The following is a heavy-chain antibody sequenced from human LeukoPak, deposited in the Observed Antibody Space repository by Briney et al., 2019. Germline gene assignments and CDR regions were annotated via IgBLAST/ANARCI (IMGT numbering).Heavy chain of an antibody. D-gene: IGHD6-25*01. V-gene: IGHV3-21*04. J-gene: IGHJ4*02. Sequence: GGSLRLSCAASGFTFSSYSMNWVRQAPGKGLEWVSSISSSSSYIYYADSVKGRFTISRDNSKNTLFLKMNSLRVEDTAIYYCAKDYSGGHHFDFWGQGTLVTVSS. CDR1: GFTFSSYS. CDR3: AKDYSGGHHFDF. CDR2: ISSSSSYI.